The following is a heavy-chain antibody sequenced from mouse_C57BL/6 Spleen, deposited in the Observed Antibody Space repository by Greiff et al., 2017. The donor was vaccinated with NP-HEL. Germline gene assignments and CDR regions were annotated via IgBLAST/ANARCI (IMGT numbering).Heavy chain of an antibody. V-gene: IGHV5-9-1*02. J-gene: IGHJ3*01. CDR3: TRPYSNYGGSWFAY. D-gene: IGHD2-5*01. Sequence: EVKLMESGEGLVKPGGSLKLSCAASGFTFSSYAMSWVRQTPEKRLEWVAYISSGGDYIYYADTVKGRFTISRDNARNTLYLQMSSLKSEDTAMYYCTRPYSNYGGSWFAYWGQGTLVTVSA. CDR2: ISSGGDYI. CDR1: GFTFSSYA.